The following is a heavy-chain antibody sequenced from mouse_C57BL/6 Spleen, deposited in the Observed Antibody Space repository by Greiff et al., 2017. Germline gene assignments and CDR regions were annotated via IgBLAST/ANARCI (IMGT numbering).Heavy chain of an antibody. CDR3: ARRGSTTVVEGMYFDV. CDR1: GFTFSDYG. J-gene: IGHJ1*03. V-gene: IGHV5-17*01. CDR2: ISSGSSTI. Sequence: EVKLMESGGGLVKPGGSLKLSCAASGFTFSDYGMHWVRQAPEKGLEWVAYISSGSSTIYYADTVKGRFTISRDNAKNTLFLQMTSLRSEDTAMYYGARRGSTTVVEGMYFDVWGTGTTVTVSS. D-gene: IGHD1-1*01.